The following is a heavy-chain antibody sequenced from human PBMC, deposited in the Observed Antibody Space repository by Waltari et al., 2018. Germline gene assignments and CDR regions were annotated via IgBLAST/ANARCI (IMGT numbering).Heavy chain of an antibody. CDR2: IYYSGTT. Sequence: QLQLQESGPGLVKPSETLSLTCTVSGGSISSSSYYWGWIRQPPGKGLELIGSIYYSGTTYSNPSLKSRVTISVATSKNQFSLKLSSVTAADTAVYYCARRLDEGSGSYYRGAFDIWGQGTMVTVSS. CDR3: ARRLDEGSGSYYRGAFDI. V-gene: IGHV4-39*07. D-gene: IGHD3-10*01. J-gene: IGHJ3*02. CDR1: GGSISSSSYY.